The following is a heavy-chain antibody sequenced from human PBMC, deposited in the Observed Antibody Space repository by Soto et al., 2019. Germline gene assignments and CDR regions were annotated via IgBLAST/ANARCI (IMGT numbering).Heavy chain of an antibody. CDR1: GFALSTSGVG. J-gene: IGHJ4*02. V-gene: IGHV2-5*02. CDR2: IYWDDDK. CDR3: AHATTVTIFDY. D-gene: IGHD4-17*01. Sequence: SCRTLVNPTQTLTLTCTFSGFALSTSGVGVGWIRQPPGKALEWLALIYWDDDKRYSPSLKSRLTITKDTSKNQVVLTMTNMDPVDTATYYCAHATTVTIFDYCGQATLGTVYS.